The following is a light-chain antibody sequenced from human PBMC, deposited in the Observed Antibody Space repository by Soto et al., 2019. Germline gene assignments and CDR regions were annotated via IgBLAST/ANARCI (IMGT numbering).Light chain of an antibody. J-gene: IGLJ2*01. CDR3: CSYAGSSTLYVV. V-gene: IGLV2-23*01. CDR1: SSDVGSYNL. CDR2: EGS. Sequence: QAVVTQPASVSGSPGQSITISCTGTSSDVGSYNLVSWYQQHPGKAPKLMIYEGSKRPSGVSNSFSGSKSGNTASLTISGLQAEDEADYYCCSYAGSSTLYVVFGGGTKVTVL.